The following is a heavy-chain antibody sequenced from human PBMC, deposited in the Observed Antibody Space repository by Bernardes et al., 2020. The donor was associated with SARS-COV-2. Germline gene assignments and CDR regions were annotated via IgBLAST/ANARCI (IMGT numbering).Heavy chain of an antibody. J-gene: IGHJ4*02. V-gene: IGHV3-21*01. CDR1: GFTFSSYS. D-gene: IGHD2-2*02. CDR3: ARKPTLGYCSSTSCYILDY. CDR2: ISSSSSYI. Sequence: GGSLRLSCAASGFTFSSYSMNWVRQAPGKGLEWVSSISSSSSYIYYADSVKGRFTISRDNAKNSLYLQMNSLRAEDTAVYYCARKPTLGYCSSTSCYILDYWGQGTLVTVSS.